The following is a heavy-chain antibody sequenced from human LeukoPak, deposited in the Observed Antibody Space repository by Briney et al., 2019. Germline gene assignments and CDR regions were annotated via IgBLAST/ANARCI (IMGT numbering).Heavy chain of an antibody. CDR2: FHYSGST. J-gene: IGHJ4*02. V-gene: IGHV4-59*01. CDR1: GFSLSSYY. Sequence: SETLSLTRNVSGFSLSSYYWSCIRQPPGKGLEWIGYFHYSGSTNYNPSLKSRVTISVDTSKKQFSLKLSSVTAADTAMYYCARGGGGSWYGTVDYWGQGTLVTVSS. D-gene: IGHD6-13*01. CDR3: ARGGGGSWYGTVDY.